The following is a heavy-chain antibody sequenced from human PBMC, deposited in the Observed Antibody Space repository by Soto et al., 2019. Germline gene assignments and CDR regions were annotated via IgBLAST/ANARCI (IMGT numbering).Heavy chain of an antibody. CDR2: IYYSGST. V-gene: IGHV4-30-4*01. D-gene: IGHD2-21*02. Sequence: PSETLSLTCTVSGGSISSGDYLWSWIRQPTGKGLEWIGNIYYSGSTYYNPSLKSRVTISVDTSKNQFSLKVSSVTAADTAVYFCARQLTSVVTQAYFDVWGPGSLVTVSS. CDR3: ARQLTSVVTQAYFDV. J-gene: IGHJ4*02. CDR1: GGSISSGDYL.